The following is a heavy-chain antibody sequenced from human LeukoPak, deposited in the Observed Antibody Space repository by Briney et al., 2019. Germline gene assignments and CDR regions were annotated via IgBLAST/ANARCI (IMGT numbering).Heavy chain of an antibody. CDR3: AKSPWNGKFRAYFDY. CDR2: IRHDGSNK. Sequence: GGSLRLSCAASGFTFSSYGIHWVRQAPGKGLEWVAFIRHDGSNKYYADSVKGRFTISRDNSKNTLYLQMNSLTTEGTAVYYCAKSPWNGKFRAYFDYWGQGTLVAVSS. CDR1: GFTFSSYG. D-gene: IGHD1-1*01. V-gene: IGHV3-30*02. J-gene: IGHJ4*02.